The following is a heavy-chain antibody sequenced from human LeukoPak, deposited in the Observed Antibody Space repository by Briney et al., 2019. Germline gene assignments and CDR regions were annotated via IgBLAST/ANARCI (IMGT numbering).Heavy chain of an antibody. CDR2: ISSSSRHI. CDR3: ARDFSTVTTAYLHH. V-gene: IGHV3-21*04. CDR1: GFTFSSYS. J-gene: IGHJ1*01. Sequence: HGGSLRLSCAASGFTFSSYSMNWVRQAPGKGLEWVSSISSSSRHIYYADSVKGRFTIFRDDAKNSLFLQMDSLRVEDTAMYYCARDFSTVTTAYLHHWGQGTLLTVSS. D-gene: IGHD4-17*01.